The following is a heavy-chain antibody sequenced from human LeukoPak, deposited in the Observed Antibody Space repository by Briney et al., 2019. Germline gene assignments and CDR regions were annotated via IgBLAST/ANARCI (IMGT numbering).Heavy chain of an antibody. CDR1: GGSISTYY. J-gene: IGHJ4*02. V-gene: IGHV4-59*08. D-gene: IGHD6-19*01. Sequence: PSGTLSLTCTVSGGSISTYYWSWIRQPPGKGLEWIGHIYYSGSTNYNPSLNSRVTISVDTSNNQFSLKLTSVTAADTAVYYCARQVGYSSGWYIYWGQGTLVTVSS. CDR2: IYYSGST. CDR3: ARQVGYSSGWYIY.